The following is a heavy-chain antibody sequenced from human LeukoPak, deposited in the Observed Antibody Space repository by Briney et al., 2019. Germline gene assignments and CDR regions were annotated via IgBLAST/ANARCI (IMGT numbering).Heavy chain of an antibody. CDR3: AREWSGFGELPDY. V-gene: IGHV3-74*01. CDR1: GFTFSSHW. CDR2: INSDGSST. Sequence: PGGSLRLSCAASGFTFSSHWMHWVRQAPGKGLVWVSRINSDGSSTSYAGSVKGRFTISRDNAKNTLYLQMNSLRVGDTAVYYCAREWSGFGELPDYWGQGTLVTVSS. D-gene: IGHD3-10*01. J-gene: IGHJ4*02.